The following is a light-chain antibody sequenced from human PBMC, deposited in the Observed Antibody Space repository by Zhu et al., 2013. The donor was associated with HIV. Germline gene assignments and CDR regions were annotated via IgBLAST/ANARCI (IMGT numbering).Light chain of an antibody. V-gene: IGLV2-14*02. CDR1: RSDIGSYVL. J-gene: IGLJ3*02. Sequence: QSALTQPASVSGSPGQSITISCTGTRSDIGSYVLVSWYQKHPGKAPKLMIYDVTNRPSGVSNRFSGSKSGNTASLTISGLQADDEADYYCSSYTNKYIWVFGGGTKLTVL. CDR2: DVT. CDR3: SSYTNKYIWV.